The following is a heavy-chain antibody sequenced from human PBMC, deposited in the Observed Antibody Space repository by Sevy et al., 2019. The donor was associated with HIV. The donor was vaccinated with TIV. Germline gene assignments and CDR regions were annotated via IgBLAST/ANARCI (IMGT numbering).Heavy chain of an antibody. J-gene: IGHJ6*02. CDR3: AKVYYYDSGTVIPRGMDV. CDR2: ISGSGFST. V-gene: IGHV3-23*01. D-gene: IGHD3-10*01. CDR1: GFTFDNNA. Sequence: GGSLRLSCAASGFTFDNNAMYWVRQAPGKGLEWVSAISGSGFSTSYAGSVKGRFTISRDISKTTLYLQMNSLRAEDMAVYYCAKVYYYDSGTVIPRGMDVWGQGTTVTVSS.